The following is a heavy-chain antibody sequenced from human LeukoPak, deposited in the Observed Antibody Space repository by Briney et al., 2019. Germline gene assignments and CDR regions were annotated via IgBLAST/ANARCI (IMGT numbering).Heavy chain of an antibody. D-gene: IGHD1-14*01. CDR1: GGSLSSGSYY. Sequence: SQTLSLTCTVSGGSLSSGSYYWSWIRQPAGRGLEWLGRIYTSGSTNYNPSLKSRVNISVDTSKNQFSLKLSSVPAAGTAVYYCARARNSVPWFGPWGQGTLVTVSS. J-gene: IGHJ5*02. CDR3: ARARNSVPWFGP. CDR2: IYTSGST. V-gene: IGHV4-61*02.